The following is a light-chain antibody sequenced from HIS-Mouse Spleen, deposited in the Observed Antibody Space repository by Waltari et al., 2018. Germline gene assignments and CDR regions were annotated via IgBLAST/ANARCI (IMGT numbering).Light chain of an antibody. CDR3: QVWDSSSDHVV. Sequence: SYVLTQPPSVSVAPGKTARITCGGNNIGSKSVHWYQQKPGQAPVLVVYDDNDRPSGIPERFSGSNSGNTATLTISRVEAGDEADYYCQVWDSSSDHVVFGGGTKLTVI. CDR2: DDN. J-gene: IGLJ2*01. CDR1: NIGSKS. V-gene: IGLV3-21*03.